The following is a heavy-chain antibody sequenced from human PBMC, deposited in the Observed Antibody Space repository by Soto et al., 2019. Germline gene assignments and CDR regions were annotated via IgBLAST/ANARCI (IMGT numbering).Heavy chain of an antibody. CDR3: ARSVGRFGELFNY. V-gene: IGHV4-34*01. D-gene: IGHD3-10*01. J-gene: IGHJ4*02. CDR1: GGSFSGYY. Sequence: LSLTCAVYGGSFSGYYWSWIRQPPGKGLEWIGEINHSGSTNYNPSLKSRVTISVDTSKNQFSLKLSSVTAADTAVYYCARSVGRFGELFNYWGQGTLVTVSS. CDR2: INHSGST.